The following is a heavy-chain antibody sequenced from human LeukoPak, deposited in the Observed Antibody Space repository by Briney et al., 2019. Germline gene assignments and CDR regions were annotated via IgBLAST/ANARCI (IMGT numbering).Heavy chain of an antibody. CDR1: GGSISNYY. CDR2: IYYTGST. J-gene: IGHJ4*02. Sequence: SETPSLTCTVSGGSISNYYWNWIRQPPGKGLEWIGYIYYTGSTNYNPSLKSRVTMSVDTSKNQFSLNLKSVTPEDTAVYYCARNLIPEQLVLNFWGQGTLVTVPS. CDR3: ARNLIPEQLVLNF. D-gene: IGHD6-13*01. V-gene: IGHV4-59*01.